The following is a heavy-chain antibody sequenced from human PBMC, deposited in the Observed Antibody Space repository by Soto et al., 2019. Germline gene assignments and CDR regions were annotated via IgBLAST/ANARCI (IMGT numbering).Heavy chain of an antibody. CDR3: ARSLPPPPYSSSEWDE. J-gene: IGHJ4*02. D-gene: IGHD6-6*01. Sequence: ASVKVSCKASGYTFTSYGISWVRQAPGQGLEWMGWISAYNGNTNYAQKLQGRITMTTDTSTSTAYMELRSLRSDDTAVYYCARSLPPPPYSSSEWDEWGQGTLVTVSS. CDR1: GYTFTSYG. CDR2: ISAYNGNT. V-gene: IGHV1-18*01.